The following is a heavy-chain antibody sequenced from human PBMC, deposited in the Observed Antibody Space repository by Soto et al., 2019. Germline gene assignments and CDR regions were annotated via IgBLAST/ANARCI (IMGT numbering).Heavy chain of an antibody. J-gene: IGHJ4*02. D-gene: IGHD3-10*01. V-gene: IGHV1-8*02. CDR3: ARSRVITASSDY. CDR2: MNPSTGNI. CDR1: GYTFTSYD. Sequence: QVQLVQSGPEVKKPGASVKVSCKASGYTFTSYDITWVRQATGQGLEWMGWMNPSTGNIGYPQKFQGRVTMTRNTXXXXXXXXXXXXTXXXXXXXXXARSRVITASSDYWGQGTLVTVSS.